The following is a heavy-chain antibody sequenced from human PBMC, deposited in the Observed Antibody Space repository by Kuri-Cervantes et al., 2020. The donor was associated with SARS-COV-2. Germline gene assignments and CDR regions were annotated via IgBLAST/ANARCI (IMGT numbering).Heavy chain of an antibody. CDR3: ARRSTSIPIFGVVNISPFDY. Sequence: GSLRLSCTVSGGSISSSISSSSYYWGWIRQPPGKGLEWIGSIYYSGSTYYNPSLKSRVTISVDTSKNQFSLKLSSVTAADTAVYYCARRSTSIPIFGVVNISPFDYWGQGTLVTVSS. J-gene: IGHJ4*02. V-gene: IGHV4-39*01. CDR1: GGSISSSISSSSYY. CDR2: IYYSGST. D-gene: IGHD3-3*01.